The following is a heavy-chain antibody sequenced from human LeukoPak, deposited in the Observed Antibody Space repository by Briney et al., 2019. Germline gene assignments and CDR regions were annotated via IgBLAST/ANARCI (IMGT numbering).Heavy chain of an antibody. J-gene: IGHJ2*01. Sequence: SETLPLTCTVSGDSLSNYYWSWIRQPPGKGLEWIGYIYYSESTNYTPSLKSRVTISVVVSKNQFFLDLTSVTAADTAVYYCARGLMRYDSDSRCLHWNFDLWGRGTAGSVSS. CDR3: ARGLMRYDSDSRCLHWNFDL. CDR1: GDSLSNYY. D-gene: IGHD3-22*01. V-gene: IGHV4-59*01. CDR2: IYYSEST.